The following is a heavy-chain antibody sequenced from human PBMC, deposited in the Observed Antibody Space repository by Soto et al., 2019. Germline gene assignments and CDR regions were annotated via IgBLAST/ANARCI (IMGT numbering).Heavy chain of an antibody. CDR3: ARALYDSSGYYYVRDDNFDY. Sequence: ASVKVSCKASGYTFTSYYMHWVRQAPGQGLEWMGIINPSGGSTSYAQKFQGRVTMTRDTSTSTVYIELSSLRSEVTAVYYCARALYDSSGYYYVRDDNFDYWGQGTLVTVSS. D-gene: IGHD3-22*01. J-gene: IGHJ4*02. V-gene: IGHV1-46*01. CDR2: INPSGGST. CDR1: GYTFTSYY.